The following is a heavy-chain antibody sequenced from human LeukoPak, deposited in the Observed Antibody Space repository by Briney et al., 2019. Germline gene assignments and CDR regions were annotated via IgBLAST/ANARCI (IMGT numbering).Heavy chain of an antibody. Sequence: GGSLRLSCAASGFTVSSNYMSWVRQAPGKGLEWVSVIYSGGSTYYADSVKGRFTISRDNSKNTLYLQMSSLRADDTAVYYCVKDRSIAAPNNDFFDSWGQGALVTVSS. J-gene: IGHJ4*02. D-gene: IGHD6-6*01. V-gene: IGHV3-53*05. CDR1: GFTVSSNY. CDR3: VKDRSIAAPNNDFFDS. CDR2: IYSGGST.